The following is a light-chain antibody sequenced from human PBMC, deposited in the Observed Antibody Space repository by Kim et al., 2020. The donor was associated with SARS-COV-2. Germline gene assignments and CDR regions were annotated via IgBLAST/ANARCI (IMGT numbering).Light chain of an antibody. CDR1: SSNIGGKT. J-gene: IGLJ3*02. V-gene: IGLV1-44*01. CDR3: AAWDDRLKGVV. CDR2: RNY. Sequence: GQGGTMSCTGSSSNIGGKTVTWYQQFPATAPKVGIFRNYERPSGVSDRFPGSKSCTSASLAISWLQSEDEADYYCAAWDDRLKGVVFGGGTQLTVL.